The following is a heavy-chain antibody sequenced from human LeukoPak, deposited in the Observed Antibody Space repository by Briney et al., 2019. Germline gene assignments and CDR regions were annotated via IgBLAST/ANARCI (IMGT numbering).Heavy chain of an antibody. D-gene: IGHD6-19*01. CDR2: IYYRGST. CDR3: ARALGEAVAGTYLDY. Sequence: SETLSLTCTVSGGSISSSSYYWGWIRQPPGKGLEWIGSIYYRGSTYYNPSLKSRVTISVDTSKNQFSLKLSSVTAADTAVYYCARALGEAVAGTYLDYWGQGTLVTVSS. CDR1: GGSISSSSYY. J-gene: IGHJ4*02. V-gene: IGHV4-39*01.